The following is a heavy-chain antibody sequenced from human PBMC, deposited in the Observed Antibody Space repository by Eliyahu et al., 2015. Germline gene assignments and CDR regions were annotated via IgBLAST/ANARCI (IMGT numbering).Heavy chain of an antibody. Sequence: QVQLQESGPGLVKPSXTLSLTXTVSGGXXSSYXXIWIRXXPGKGLEWIGYIYYSGSTNYNPSLKSRVTISVDTSKNQFSLKLSSVTAADTAVYYCARHGGSDGSGSYPYWYFDLWGRGTLVTVSS. CDR2: IYYSGST. J-gene: IGHJ2*01. D-gene: IGHD3-10*01. V-gene: IGHV4-59*08. CDR1: GGXXSSYX. CDR3: ARHGGSDGSGSYPYWYFDL.